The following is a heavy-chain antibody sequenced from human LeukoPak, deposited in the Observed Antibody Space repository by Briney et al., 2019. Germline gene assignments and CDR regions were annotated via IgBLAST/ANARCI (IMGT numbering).Heavy chain of an antibody. V-gene: IGHV1-46*01. J-gene: IGHJ3*01. CDR1: GDTFSSTD. CDR2: INPDGGNT. Sequence: ASVRVSCKASGDTFSSTDFNWVRQAPGQGLEWMGLINPDGGNTNYAQNFQGRVILTRDTSTSTVYMELSSLRSEDTAIYYCARIRDGYNDAYDLWGQGTVVTVPS. CDR3: ARIRDGYNDAYDL. D-gene: IGHD5-24*01.